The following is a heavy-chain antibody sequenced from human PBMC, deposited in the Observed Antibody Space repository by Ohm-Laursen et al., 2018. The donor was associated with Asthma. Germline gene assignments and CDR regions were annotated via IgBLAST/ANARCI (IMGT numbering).Heavy chain of an antibody. Sequence: SVKVSCKASGYTFTGYSMHWVRQAPGQGLEWMGRINPNSGGTNYAQKFQGRVTMTRDTSISTAYMELSRLRSDDTAVYYCARDGIAVAGTDYWGQGTLVTVSS. CDR2: INPNSGGT. D-gene: IGHD6-19*01. CDR1: GYTFTGYS. CDR3: ARDGIAVAGTDY. V-gene: IGHV1-2*06. J-gene: IGHJ4*02.